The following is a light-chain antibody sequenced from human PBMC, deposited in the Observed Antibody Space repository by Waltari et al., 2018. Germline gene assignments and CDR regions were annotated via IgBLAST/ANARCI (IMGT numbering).Light chain of an antibody. V-gene: IGKV1-5*03. CDR1: QSVKSW. Sequence: DVQMTQSPSTLSASVGDRVTVTCRASQSVKSWLAWYQQKPGKAPKLLIYKASNLESGVPSRFSGSASGTECTLTINSLQPDDFATYYCQQYDSYPGTFGQGTKVEIK. CDR2: KAS. J-gene: IGKJ1*01. CDR3: QQYDSYPGT.